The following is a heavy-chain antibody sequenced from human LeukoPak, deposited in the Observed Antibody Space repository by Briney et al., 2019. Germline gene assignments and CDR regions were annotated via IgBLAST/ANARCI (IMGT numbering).Heavy chain of an antibody. D-gene: IGHD1-26*01. CDR3: ARDTLGAASFDY. V-gene: IGHV1-3*02. CDR1: GYTFTSYA. J-gene: IGHJ4*02. Sequence: ASVKVSCKASGYTFTSYAMHRVRQAPGQRLEWMGWSNAGNGNTKYSQEFQGRVTITRDTSASTAYMELSSLRSDDTAVYYCARDTLGAASFDYWGQGTLVTVSS. CDR2: SNAGNGNT.